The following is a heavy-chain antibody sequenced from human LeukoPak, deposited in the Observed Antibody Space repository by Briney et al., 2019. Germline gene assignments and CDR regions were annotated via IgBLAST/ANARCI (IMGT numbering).Heavy chain of an antibody. J-gene: IGHJ6*02. Sequence: PSETLSLTCTVSGGSISSYYWSWNREPPGKGLEWIGYIYYSGSTNYNPSLKSRVTISVDTSKNQFSLKLSSVTVADTAVYYCASSKEFGELSTYYYYGMDGWGQGTTVTVSS. CDR3: ASSKEFGELSTYYYYGMDG. CDR2: IYYSGST. D-gene: IGHD3-10*01. V-gene: IGHV4-59*01. CDR1: GGSISSYY.